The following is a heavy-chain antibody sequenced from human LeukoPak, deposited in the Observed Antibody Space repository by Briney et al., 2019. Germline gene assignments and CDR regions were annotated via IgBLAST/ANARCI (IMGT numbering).Heavy chain of an antibody. Sequence: GGSLRLSCAASGFSFGSYWMSWVRQAPGKGLEWVSSISSSSSYIYYADSVKGRFTISRDNAKNSLYLQMNSLRAEDTAVYYCARDYGSGSYPPDYWGQGTLVTVSS. J-gene: IGHJ4*02. CDR1: GFSFGSYW. CDR2: ISSSSSYI. D-gene: IGHD1-26*01. V-gene: IGHV3-21*01. CDR3: ARDYGSGSYPPDY.